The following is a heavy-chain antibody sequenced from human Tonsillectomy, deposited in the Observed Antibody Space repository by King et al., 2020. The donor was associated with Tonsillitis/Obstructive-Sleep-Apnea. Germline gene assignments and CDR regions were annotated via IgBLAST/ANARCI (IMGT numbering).Heavy chain of an antibody. D-gene: IGHD2-15*01. CDR1: GYSFTRYY. CDR2: INPSDGFT. V-gene: IGHV1-46*01. CDR3: GRDDKEDRYFDY. Sequence: VQLVEAGAEVKKPGASVNVSCKAYGYSFTRYYIHWVRQAPGQGLEWMGIINPSDGFTTYAQKFRGRVTMTRDTSTTTVHMELSSLRSEDTAVYYCGRDDKEDRYFDYWGQGTPVTVSS. J-gene: IGHJ4*02.